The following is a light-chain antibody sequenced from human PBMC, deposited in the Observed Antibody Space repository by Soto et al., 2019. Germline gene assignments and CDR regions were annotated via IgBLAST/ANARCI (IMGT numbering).Light chain of an antibody. CDR1: QSISDT. CDR3: QQYGSSTWT. J-gene: IGKJ1*01. CDR2: GAS. V-gene: IGKV3-20*01. Sequence: EIVMTQSPATLSVSPGGRVTLSCRASQSISDTIAWYQQKPGQAPRLLIYGASSRATGIPDRFSGSGSGTDFTLTISRLEPEDFAVYYCQQYGSSTWTFGQGTKVDIK.